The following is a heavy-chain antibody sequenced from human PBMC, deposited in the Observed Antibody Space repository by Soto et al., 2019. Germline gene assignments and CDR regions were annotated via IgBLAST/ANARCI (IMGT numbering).Heavy chain of an antibody. V-gene: IGHV4-30-4*08. CDR2: ICYSGST. D-gene: IGHD5-12*01. J-gene: IGHJ4*02. CDR3: AREESGLFDY. CDR1: GDSLSRADYC. Sequence: PSETLSLTCTVSGDSLSRADYCWSWIRQAPGKGLEWIGYICYSGSTYHNPSLKSRTSMSVDTSKKQFSLTLRSVTAADTAVYYCAREESGLFDYWGQGRLVTSPQ.